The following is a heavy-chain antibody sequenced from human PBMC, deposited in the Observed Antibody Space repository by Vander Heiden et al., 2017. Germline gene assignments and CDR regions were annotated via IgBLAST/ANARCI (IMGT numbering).Heavy chain of an antibody. CDR3: AKDRERYYYYYGMDV. Sequence: QVQLVESGGGVVQPGRSLRLSCAPSGFPFSSYGMHWVRQAPGKGLEWVAVISYDGSNKYYADSVKGRFTISRDNSKNTLYLQMNSLRAEDTAVYYCAKDRERYYYYYGMDVWGQGTTVTVSS. D-gene: IGHD1-26*01. V-gene: IGHV3-30*18. CDR1: GFPFSSYG. J-gene: IGHJ6*02. CDR2: ISYDGSNK.